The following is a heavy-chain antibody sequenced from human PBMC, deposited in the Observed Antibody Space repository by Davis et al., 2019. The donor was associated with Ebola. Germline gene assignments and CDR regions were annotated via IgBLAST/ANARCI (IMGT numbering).Heavy chain of an antibody. J-gene: IGHJ4*02. CDR1: GGSISSYY. CDR3: ARDLSGYYFDY. CDR2: IYHSGST. Sequence: SETLSLTCTVSGGSISSYYWSWIRQPPGKGLEWIGEIYHSGSTNYNPSLKSRVTISVDKSKNQFSLKLSSVTAADTAVYYCARDLSGYYFDYWGQGTLVTVSS. D-gene: IGHD3-22*01. V-gene: IGHV4-59*12.